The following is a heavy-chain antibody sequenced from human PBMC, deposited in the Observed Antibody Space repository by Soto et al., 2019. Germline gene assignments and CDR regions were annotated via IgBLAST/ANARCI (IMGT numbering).Heavy chain of an antibody. V-gene: IGHV4-34*01. D-gene: IGHD4-17*01. CDR1: GGSLSGYY. CDR2: INHSGST. J-gene: IGHJ5*02. CDR3: ARGVRVSVTTYRDWWFDP. Sequence: SETLSLTCAVYGGSLSGYYWSWIRQPPGKGLEWIGEINHSGSTNYNPSLKSRVTISVDTSKNQFSLKLSSVTAADTAVYYCARGVRVSVTTYRDWWFDPWGQGTLVTVSS.